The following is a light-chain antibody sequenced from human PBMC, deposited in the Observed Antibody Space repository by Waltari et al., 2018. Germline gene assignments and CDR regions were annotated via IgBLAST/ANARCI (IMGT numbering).Light chain of an antibody. Sequence: DIQMTQSPSSLSASVGDRVTITCRASQSLSNYLNWYQHKAGEAPKLLIHGAFNLQSGVPSRFSGSGSETDFTLTISSLQPEDVATYYCHQTRSLPDTFGQGTKLEI. CDR1: QSLSNY. J-gene: IGKJ2*01. CDR2: GAF. V-gene: IGKV1-39*01. CDR3: HQTRSLPDT.